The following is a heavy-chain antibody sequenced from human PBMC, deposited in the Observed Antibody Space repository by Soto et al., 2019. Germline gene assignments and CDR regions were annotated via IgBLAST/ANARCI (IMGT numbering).Heavy chain of an antibody. J-gene: IGHJ3*02. D-gene: IGHD3-22*01. Sequence: ASVKVSCKASGYTFTSCGISWVRQAPGQGLEWMGWISAYNGNTNYAQKLQGRVTMTTDTSTSTAYMELRSLRSDDTAVYYCAYYYDSSGYPLGAFDIWGQGTMVTVSS. CDR3: AYYYDSSGYPLGAFDI. CDR2: ISAYNGNT. CDR1: GYTFTSCG. V-gene: IGHV1-18*01.